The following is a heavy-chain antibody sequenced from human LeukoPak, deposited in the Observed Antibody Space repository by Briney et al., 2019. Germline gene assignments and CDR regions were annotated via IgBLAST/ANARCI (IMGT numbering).Heavy chain of an antibody. CDR1: HYIFTSYG. Sequence: GASVKVSCKASHYIFTSYGISWVRQAPGQGLEWMGWISAYNGNTNYAQKLQGRVTMTTDTSTSTAYMELRSLRSDDTAVYYCARVYWILAVYSSGWYYFDYWGQGTLVTVSS. D-gene: IGHD6-19*01. V-gene: IGHV1-18*01. CDR2: ISAYNGNT. J-gene: IGHJ4*02. CDR3: ARVYWILAVYSSGWYYFDY.